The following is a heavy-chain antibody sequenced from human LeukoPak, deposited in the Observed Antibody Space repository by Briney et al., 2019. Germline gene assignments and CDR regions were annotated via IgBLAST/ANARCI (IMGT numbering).Heavy chain of an antibody. V-gene: IGHV2-5*01. D-gene: IGHD3-10*01. Sequence: ESGPTLVNPTQTLTLTCNFSGFSLSTTGVAVGWIRQSPGKALEWLAVSYWNNDKSYSPSLKSRLTITKDTSKNQVVLKMTNMDPVDTATYYCAHKGRGSGSYTMWGQGTLVTVSS. CDR1: GFSLSTTGVA. J-gene: IGHJ4*02. CDR3: AHKGRGSGSYTM. CDR2: SYWNNDK.